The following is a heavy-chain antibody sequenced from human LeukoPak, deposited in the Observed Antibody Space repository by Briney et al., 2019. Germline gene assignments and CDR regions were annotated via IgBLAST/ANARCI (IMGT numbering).Heavy chain of an antibody. CDR2: INSDGSST. D-gene: IGHD3-10*01. Sequence: GGSLRLPCAASGFTFSSYWMHWVRQAPGKGLVWVSRINSDGSSTSYADSVKGRFTIARDNAKNTLYLQLNSLRAEDPAMYYCARDDPMVRGYADWWGQGTLVTVSS. J-gene: IGHJ4*02. V-gene: IGHV3-74*01. CDR1: GFTFSSYW. CDR3: ARDDPMVRGYADW.